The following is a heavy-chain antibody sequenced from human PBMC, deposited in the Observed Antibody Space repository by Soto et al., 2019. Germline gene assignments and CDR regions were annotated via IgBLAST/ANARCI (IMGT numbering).Heavy chain of an antibody. J-gene: IGHJ4*02. CDR3: ARGSSAKLSSFDY. Sequence: GGSLRLSCAASGFTFSSYAMHWVRQAPGKGLEYVSAISSNGGSTYYADSVKGRFTISRDNSKNTLYLQMGSLRAEDMAVYYCARGSSAKLSSFDYWGQGTLVTVSS. CDR2: ISSNGGST. D-gene: IGHD6-19*01. V-gene: IGHV3-64*02. CDR1: GFTFSSYA.